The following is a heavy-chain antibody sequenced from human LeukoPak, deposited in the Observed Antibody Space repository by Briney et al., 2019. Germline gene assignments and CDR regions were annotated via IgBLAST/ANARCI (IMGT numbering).Heavy chain of an antibody. J-gene: IGHJ4*02. CDR3: ARGRFFDWPFYFDN. CDR1: GYPFIGYY. CDR2: MNPNSGAT. D-gene: IGHD3-9*01. V-gene: IGHV1-2*02. Sequence: GASVKVSCKASGYPFIGYYMHWVRQAPGQGLEWMGWMNPNSGATKSAQNFQGRVTMTRDKSIDTAYMELSRLKSDDTAIYFCARGRFFDWPFYFDNWGRGTLVTVSS.